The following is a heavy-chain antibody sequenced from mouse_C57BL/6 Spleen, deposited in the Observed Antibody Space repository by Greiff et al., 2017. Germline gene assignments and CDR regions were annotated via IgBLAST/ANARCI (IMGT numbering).Heavy chain of an antibody. D-gene: IGHD1-1*01. CDR2: ISSGGSYT. Sequence: EVQLVESGGGLVKPGGSLKLSCAASGFTFSSYGMSWVRQTPDKRLEWVATISSGGSYTYYPDTVKGRCTITRNNDKNTLYLQMSSLKSEDTAMYYCARRITTGYFDYWGQGTTLTVSS. V-gene: IGHV5-6*01. CDR1: GFTFSSYG. CDR3: ARRITTGYFDY. J-gene: IGHJ2*01.